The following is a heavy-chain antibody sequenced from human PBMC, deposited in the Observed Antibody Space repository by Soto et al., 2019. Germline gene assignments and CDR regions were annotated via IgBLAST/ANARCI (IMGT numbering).Heavy chain of an antibody. CDR1: GFTFSDYY. D-gene: IGHD5-18*01. CDR3: ARVGTAPPAGDYYYGMDV. Sequence: QVQLVESGGGLVKPGGSLRLSCAASGFTFSDYYMSWIRQAPGKGLEWVSYISSSGSTIYYADSVKGRFTVSRNNAKNSRYLQMNSRRAEDTAVYYCARVGTAPPAGDYYYGMDVWGQGTTVTVSS. J-gene: IGHJ6*02. CDR2: ISSSGSTI. V-gene: IGHV3-11*01.